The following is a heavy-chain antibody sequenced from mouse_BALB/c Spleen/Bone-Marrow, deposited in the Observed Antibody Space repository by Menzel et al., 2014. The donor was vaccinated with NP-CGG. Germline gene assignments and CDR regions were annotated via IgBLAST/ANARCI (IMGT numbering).Heavy chain of an antibody. V-gene: IGHV2-9*02. CDR2: IWAGGST. D-gene: IGHD1-1*01. CDR3: ARGSYYEGAMDY. Sequence: QVQLQQSGPGLVAPSQSLSITCTVSGFSLTSYGVHWVRQPPGKVLEWLGVIWAGGSTSYNSALMSRLSISKDNSKSQVFLKMNSLQTDDTAMYYCARGSYYEGAMDYWGQGTSVTVSS. J-gene: IGHJ4*01. CDR1: GFSLTSYG.